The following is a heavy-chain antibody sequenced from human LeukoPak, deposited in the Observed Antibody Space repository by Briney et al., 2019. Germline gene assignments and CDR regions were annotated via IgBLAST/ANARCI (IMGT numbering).Heavy chain of an antibody. CDR1: GYTFTSFA. Sequence: ASVNVSCKASGYTFTSFAIHWVRQAPGQRLEWMGWINGGDGDTKYLQNFQGRVTITRDTSASTSYMELSSLTSEDTAVYYCAIPDYGDYWGQGTLVTVSS. CDR3: AIPDYGDY. CDR2: INGGDGDT. V-gene: IGHV1-3*01. J-gene: IGHJ4*02.